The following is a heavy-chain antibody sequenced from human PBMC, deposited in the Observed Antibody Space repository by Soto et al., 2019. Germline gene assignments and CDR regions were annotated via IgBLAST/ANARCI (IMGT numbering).Heavy chain of an antibody. V-gene: IGHV3-30-3*01. CDR3: ARDSYYDSSGWVFDI. J-gene: IGHJ3*02. CDR1: GYTFSSYA. CDR2: ISYDGSNK. D-gene: IGHD3-22*01. Sequence: GGTLRLSCAASGYTFSSYAMHWVRQAPDKGLEWVTVISYDGSNKYYADTVKGRFTISRDNSKNTLYLQMNSLRAEDTAVYYCARDSYYDSSGWVFDIWGQGTMVTVSS.